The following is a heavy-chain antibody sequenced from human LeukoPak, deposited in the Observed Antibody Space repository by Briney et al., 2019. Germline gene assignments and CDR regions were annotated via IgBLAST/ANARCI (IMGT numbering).Heavy chain of an antibody. CDR1: GFTFSSYS. CDR3: ARGGQQLVETRFNRWPFDY. CDR2: ISSSSSYI. V-gene: IGHV3-21*01. J-gene: IGHJ4*02. Sequence: GGSLRLSCAASGFTFSSYSMNWVRQAPGKGLEWVSSISSSSSYIYYADSVKGRFTISRDNAKNSLYLQMNSLRAEDTAVYYCARGGQQLVETRFNRWPFDYWGQGTLVTVSS. D-gene: IGHD6-13*01.